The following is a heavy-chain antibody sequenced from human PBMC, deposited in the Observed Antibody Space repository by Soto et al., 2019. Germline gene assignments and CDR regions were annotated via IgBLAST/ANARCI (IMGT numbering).Heavy chain of an antibody. CDR1: GGTFSSYA. CDR2: IIPILGIA. V-gene: IGHV1-69*04. D-gene: IGHD4-17*01. J-gene: IGHJ6*03. CDR3: ARAPTTAKKHYHYYYMDV. Sequence: GASVKVSCKASGGTFSSYAISWVRQAPGQGLEWMGRIIPILGIANYAQKFQGRVTITADKSTSTAYMELSSLRSEDTAVYYCARAPTTAKKHYHYYYMDVWGKGTTVTVSS.